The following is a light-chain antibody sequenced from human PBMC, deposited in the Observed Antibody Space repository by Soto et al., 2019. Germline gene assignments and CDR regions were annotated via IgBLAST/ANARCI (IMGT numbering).Light chain of an antibody. Sequence: IQMTQNPSSLSASVGDRVTITCRASQSITIYLNWYQQKPGEAPNLLIFGASTLKSGVPSRFSGSGSGTDFTLTISSLQPEDFATYFCQQYNTYPLTFGQGAKVDI. CDR3: QQYNTYPLT. J-gene: IGKJ1*01. CDR1: QSITIY. CDR2: GAS. V-gene: IGKV1-13*02.